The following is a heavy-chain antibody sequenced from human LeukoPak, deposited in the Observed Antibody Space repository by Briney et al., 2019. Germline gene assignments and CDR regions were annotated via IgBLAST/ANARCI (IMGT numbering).Heavy chain of an antibody. V-gene: IGHV3-21*01. J-gene: IGHJ4*02. Sequence: SGGSLSLSCAASGFTFSSYSMNWVRQAPGKGLEWVSSISSSSSYIYYADSVKGRFTISRDNAKNSLYLQMNSLRAEDTAVYYCARDWETYYYDSSGYYPFDYWGQGTLVTVSS. CDR3: ARDWETYYYDSSGYYPFDY. CDR2: ISSSSSYI. CDR1: GFTFSSYS. D-gene: IGHD3-22*01.